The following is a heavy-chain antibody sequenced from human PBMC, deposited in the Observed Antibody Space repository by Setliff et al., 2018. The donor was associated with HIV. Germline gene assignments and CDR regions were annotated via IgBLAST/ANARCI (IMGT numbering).Heavy chain of an antibody. D-gene: IGHD4-17*01. Sequence: PSETLSLTCAVYGGSFRGYYGSWIRQSPGKGLEWIGEINHSGSTNYNSSLKSRVTISVDTSKNQLSLKLSSVTAADTAVYYCAREIYGGNSRPFDYWGQGTLVTVSS. V-gene: IGHV4-34*01. CDR3: AREIYGGNSRPFDY. J-gene: IGHJ4*02. CDR1: GGSFRGYY. CDR2: INHSGST.